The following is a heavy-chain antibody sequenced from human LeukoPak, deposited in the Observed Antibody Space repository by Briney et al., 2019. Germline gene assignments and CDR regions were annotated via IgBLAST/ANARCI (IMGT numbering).Heavy chain of an antibody. J-gene: IGHJ6*02. V-gene: IGHV1-69*13. Sequence: SVKVSCKASGGTFSSYAISWVRQDPGQGLEWMGGIIPIFGTANYAQKFQGRVTITADESTSTAYMELSSLRSEDTAVYYCARSWVPAAIWYGMDVWGQGTTVTVSS. CDR2: IIPIFGTA. CDR1: GGTFSSYA. D-gene: IGHD2-2*01. CDR3: ARSWVPAAIWYGMDV.